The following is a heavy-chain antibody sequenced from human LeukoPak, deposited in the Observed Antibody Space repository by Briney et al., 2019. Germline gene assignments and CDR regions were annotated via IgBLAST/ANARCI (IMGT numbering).Heavy chain of an antibody. CDR3: ARDHVVAGEIDY. CDR2: INPNSGGT. V-gene: IGHV1-2*06. D-gene: IGHD6-19*01. CDR1: GYTFTGYY. J-gene: IGHJ4*02. Sequence: ASVKVSCKASGYTFTGYYMHWARQAPGQGLEWMGRINPNSGGTNYAQKFQGRVTMTRDTSISTAYMELSRLRSDDTAVYYCARDHVVAGEIDYWGQGTLVTVSS.